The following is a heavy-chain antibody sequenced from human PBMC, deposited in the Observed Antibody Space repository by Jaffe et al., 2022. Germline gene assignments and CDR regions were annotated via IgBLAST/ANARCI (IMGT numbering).Heavy chain of an antibody. CDR2: ISWNSGSI. D-gene: IGHD6-19*01. J-gene: IGHJ4*02. Sequence: EVQLVESGGGLVQPGRSLRLSCAASGFTFDDYAMHWVRQAPGKGLEWVSGISWNSGSIGYADSVKGRFTISRDNAKNSLYLQMNSLRAEDTALYYCAKDIFDGYSSGWPDYWGQGTLVTVSS. CDR1: GFTFDDYA. CDR3: AKDIFDGYSSGWPDY. V-gene: IGHV3-9*01.